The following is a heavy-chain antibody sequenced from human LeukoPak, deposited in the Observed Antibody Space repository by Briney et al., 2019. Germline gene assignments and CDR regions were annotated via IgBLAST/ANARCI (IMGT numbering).Heavy chain of an antibody. CDR3: AKAYYDPSGYSYYFDY. J-gene: IGHJ4*02. V-gene: IGHV3-21*01. CDR2: ISGSSNYV. CDR1: GFTFSDYY. Sequence: PGGSLRLSCVASGFTFSDYYMNWVRQAPGKGLEWVSSISGSSNYVYYADSVKGRFTISRDNAKNSLYLHMNSLRAEDTAVYYCAKAYYDPSGYSYYFDYWGQGTLVTVSS. D-gene: IGHD3-22*01.